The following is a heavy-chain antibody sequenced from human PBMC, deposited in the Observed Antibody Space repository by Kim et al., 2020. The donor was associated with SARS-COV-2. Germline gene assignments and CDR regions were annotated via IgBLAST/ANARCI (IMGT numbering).Heavy chain of an antibody. V-gene: IGHV3-53*04. J-gene: IGHJ3*02. D-gene: IGHD4-17*01. CDR3: ERGYGYYAWDAFDI. Sequence: SVKGRITISRHNSKNTLYLQMNSLRAEDTAVYYCERGYGYYAWDAFDIWGQGTMVTVSS.